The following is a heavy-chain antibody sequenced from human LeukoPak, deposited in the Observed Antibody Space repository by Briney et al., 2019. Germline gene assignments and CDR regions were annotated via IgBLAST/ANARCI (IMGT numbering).Heavy chain of an antibody. Sequence: SETLSLTCTVSGGSINSGAYYWSWIRQPPGKGLEWIGYIYHSGSTYNNPSLKSRVTISVDRSKNQFSLKLSSVTAADTAVYYCARVDYGAGPYYFDYWGQGTLVTVSS. V-gene: IGHV4-30-2*01. D-gene: IGHD4-17*01. CDR2: IYHSGST. CDR1: GGSINSGAYY. CDR3: ARVDYGAGPYYFDY. J-gene: IGHJ4*02.